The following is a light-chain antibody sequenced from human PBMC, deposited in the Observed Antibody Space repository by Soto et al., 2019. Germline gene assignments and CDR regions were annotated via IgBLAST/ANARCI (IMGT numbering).Light chain of an antibody. CDR2: EVT. J-gene: IGLJ1*01. CDR3: CSYTTSSTRD. CDR1: SSDVGFYNY. V-gene: IGLV2-14*01. Sequence: QSVLTQPASVSGSPGQSIAISCTGSSSDVGFYNYVSWYQQHPGKVPKLIIYEVTNRPSGVSNRFSGSKSGNTASLTISGLQAEDEADYYCCSYTTSSTRDFGSGTKVNVL.